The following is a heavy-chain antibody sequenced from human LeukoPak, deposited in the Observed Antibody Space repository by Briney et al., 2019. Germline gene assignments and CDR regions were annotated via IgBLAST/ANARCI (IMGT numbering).Heavy chain of an antibody. CDR1: GYSISSGYF. V-gene: IGHV4-38-2*01. CDR2: IYYSGST. CDR3: ARHKNRASWFDP. Sequence: SETLSLTCSVSGYSISSGYFWAWIRQPPGKGLEWIGYIYYSGSTNYNPSLKSRVTISVDTSKNQFSLKLSSVTAADTAVYYCARHKNRASWFDPWGQGTLVTVSS. J-gene: IGHJ5*02. D-gene: IGHD1-14*01.